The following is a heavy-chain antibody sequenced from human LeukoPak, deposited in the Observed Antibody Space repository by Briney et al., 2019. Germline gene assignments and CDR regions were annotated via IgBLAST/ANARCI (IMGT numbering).Heavy chain of an antibody. Sequence: GGSLRLSCAASGFTFSDYWMHWVRQAPGKGLMWVSRTNKEGTGTTYADSVRGRFTISRDNAKNTLLLQVNSLRAEDTGVYYCAREMGSSSYVLDVWGRGTLVTVSS. V-gene: IGHV3-74*01. CDR3: AREMGSSSYVLDV. D-gene: IGHD2-2*01. CDR2: TNKEGTGT. J-gene: IGHJ4*02. CDR1: GFTFSDYW.